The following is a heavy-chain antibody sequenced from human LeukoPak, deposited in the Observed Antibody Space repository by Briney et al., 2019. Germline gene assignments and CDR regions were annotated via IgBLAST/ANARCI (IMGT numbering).Heavy chain of an antibody. CDR3: ARRGGDNGWGAFDV. Sequence: PGGSLRLSCAASGFTFSSYDMHWVRQATGKGLEWVSTISGSAGDTVYADSVKGRFTISRDGSRMISLQMNFLRGEDTAVYYCARRGGDNGWGAFDVWGQGSMVTVSS. CDR2: ISGSAGDT. CDR1: GFTFSSYD. D-gene: IGHD4-23*01. V-gene: IGHV3-13*01. J-gene: IGHJ3*01.